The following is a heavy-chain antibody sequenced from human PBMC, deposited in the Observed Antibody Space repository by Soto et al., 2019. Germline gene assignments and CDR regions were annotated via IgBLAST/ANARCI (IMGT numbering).Heavy chain of an antibody. D-gene: IGHD6-19*01. Sequence: EVQLLESGGGLVQPGGSLRLSCVGSGFFFSSYTMTWVRQAPGKGLEWVSSFSATSENTYYAHSVRGRFTISRDNSKNTLFLQMNSLTAEDTAMYYCAKARDQQWVRLPFDYWGQGILVIVSS. V-gene: IGHV3-23*01. J-gene: IGHJ4*02. CDR1: GFFFSSYT. CDR2: FSATSENT. CDR3: AKARDQQWVRLPFDY.